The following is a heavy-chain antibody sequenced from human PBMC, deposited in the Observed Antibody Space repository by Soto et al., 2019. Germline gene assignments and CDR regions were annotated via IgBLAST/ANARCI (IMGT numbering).Heavy chain of an antibody. D-gene: IGHD1-26*01. CDR2: INHSGST. J-gene: IGHJ4*02. Sequence: SETLSLTCAVYGGSFSGYYWSWIRQPPGKGLEWIGEINHSGSTNYNPSLKSRVTISVDTSKNQFSLKLSSVTAADTAVYYCARGLVGATSSYFDYWGQGTLVTVSS. V-gene: IGHV4-34*01. CDR3: ARGLVGATSSYFDY. CDR1: GGSFSGYY.